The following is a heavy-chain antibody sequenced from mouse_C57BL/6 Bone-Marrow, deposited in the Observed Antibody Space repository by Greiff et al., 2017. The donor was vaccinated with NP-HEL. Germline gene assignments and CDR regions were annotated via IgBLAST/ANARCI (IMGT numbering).Heavy chain of an antibody. CDR1: GYTFTSYW. J-gene: IGHJ2*01. CDR3: AYPYYFDY. Sequence: QVQLKQPGAELVRPGTSVKLSCKASGYTFTSYWMHWVKQRPGQGLEWIGVIDPSDSYTNYNQKFKGKATLTVDTSSSTAYMQLSSLTSEDSAVYYCAYPYYFDYWGQGTTLTVSS. CDR2: IDPSDSYT. V-gene: IGHV1-59*01.